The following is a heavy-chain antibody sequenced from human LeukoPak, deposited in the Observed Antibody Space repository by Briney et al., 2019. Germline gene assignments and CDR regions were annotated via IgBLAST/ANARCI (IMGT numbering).Heavy chain of an antibody. CDR2: IKQDGSDK. V-gene: IGHV3-7*05. D-gene: IGHD2/OR15-2a*01. J-gene: IGHJ4*02. Sequence: PGGSLRLSCAASGFTFSSYWMSWVRQAPGKGLEWVANIKQDGSDKYYVDSVKGRFTISRDNAKNSLYLQMDTLRTEDTAVYYCARASRTFEEYWGQGTLVTVSS. CDR3: ARASRTFEEY. CDR1: GFTFSSYW.